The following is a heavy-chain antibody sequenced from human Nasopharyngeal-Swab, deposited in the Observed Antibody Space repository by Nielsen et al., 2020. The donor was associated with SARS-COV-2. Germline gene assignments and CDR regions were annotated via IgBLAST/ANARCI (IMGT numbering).Heavy chain of an antibody. J-gene: IGHJ3*02. Sequence: GESLKISCAASGLTFTNSWMSWVRQAPGKGLEWVANIKQDGSDKYYVDSVKGRFTISRDNAKNSLELQMNSLRLEDTAVYYCGRGGKLGALDIWGQGTMVTVSS. CDR2: IKQDGSDK. V-gene: IGHV3-7*01. CDR1: GLTFTNSW. CDR3: GRGGKLGALDI. D-gene: IGHD3-16*01.